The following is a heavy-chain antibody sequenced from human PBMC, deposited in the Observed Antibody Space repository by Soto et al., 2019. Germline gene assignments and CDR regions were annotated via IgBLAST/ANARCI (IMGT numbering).Heavy chain of an antibody. CDR2: IVVGSGNT. V-gene: IGHV1-58*01. J-gene: IGHJ6*02. D-gene: IGHD3-10*01. Sequence: GASVKVSCKASGFTFTSSAVQWVRQARGQRLEWIGWIVVGSGNTNYAQKFQERVTITRDMSTSTAYMELSSLRSEDTAVYYCAASPHYYGSGSYQYYYYYGMDVWGQGTTVTVS. CDR3: AASPHYYGSGSYQYYYYYGMDV. CDR1: GFTFTSSA.